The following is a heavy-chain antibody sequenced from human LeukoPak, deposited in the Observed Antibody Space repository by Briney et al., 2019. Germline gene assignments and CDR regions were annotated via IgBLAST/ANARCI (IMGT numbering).Heavy chain of an antibody. CDR3: ASTIAVTTICYMDV. D-gene: IGHD4-17*01. CDR2: IKQDGSEK. Sequence: GGSLRLSCAASGFTFSSYWMSWVRQAPGKGLEWVANIKQDGSEKYYVDSVKGRFTISRDNAKNSLYLQMNSLRAEDTAVYYCASTIAVTTICYMDVWGKGTTVTVSS. J-gene: IGHJ6*03. V-gene: IGHV3-7*01. CDR1: GFTFSSYW.